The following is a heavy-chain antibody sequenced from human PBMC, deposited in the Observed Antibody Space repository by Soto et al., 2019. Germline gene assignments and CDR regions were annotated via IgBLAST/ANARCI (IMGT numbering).Heavy chain of an antibody. D-gene: IGHD3-9*01. Sequence: QITLKESGPTLVKPTQTLTLTCTFSGFSLSTSGVGVGWIRQPPGKALEWLALIYWDDDKRYSPSLKSRLTITKDTSKNQVVLTMTNMDPVDTATYYCAHSGTYYDILTGYGHNWFDPWGQGTLVTVSS. J-gene: IGHJ5*02. CDR3: AHSGTYYDILTGYGHNWFDP. V-gene: IGHV2-5*02. CDR1: GFSLSTSGVG. CDR2: IYWDDDK.